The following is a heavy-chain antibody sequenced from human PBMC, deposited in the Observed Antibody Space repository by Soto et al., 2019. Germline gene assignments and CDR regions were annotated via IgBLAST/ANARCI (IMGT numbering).Heavy chain of an antibody. CDR3: AREYAVTHNTEEAMNAFDI. J-gene: IGHJ3*02. Sequence: KASETLSLTCSVSGVSITNYYWNWFRQPPGKGLEWIGFVYHSGSTNYNPSLSSRVTISVDTSKNHFSLRLSSVTAADTAVYYCAREYAVTHNTEEAMNAFDIWGQGTMVTVSS. V-gene: IGHV4-59*01. CDR1: GVSITNYY. CDR2: VYHSGST. D-gene: IGHD6-19*01.